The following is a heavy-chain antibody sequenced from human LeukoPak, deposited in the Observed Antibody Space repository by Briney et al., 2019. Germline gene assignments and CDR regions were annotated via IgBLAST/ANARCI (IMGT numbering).Heavy chain of an antibody. V-gene: IGHV3-53*01. J-gene: IGHJ4*02. CDR1: GITVSTNY. CDR3: ARSFTYYYDSSGYVDY. CDR2: IYSGGAT. Sequence: GGSLRLSCAASGITVSTNYMSWVRQAPGKGLEWVSIIYSGGATFYADSVEGRFTISRENSKNTLWLQMNSLRAEDTAVYYCARSFTYYYDSSGYVDYWGQGTLVTVSS. D-gene: IGHD3-22*01.